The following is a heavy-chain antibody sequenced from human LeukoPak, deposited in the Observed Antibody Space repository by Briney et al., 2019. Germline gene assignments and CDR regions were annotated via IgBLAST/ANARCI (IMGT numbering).Heavy chain of an antibody. V-gene: IGHV4-59*11. CDR2: IFYSGTT. Sequence: PSETLSLTCTVSGGSISSHFWSWIRQPPGKGLEWIGYIFYSGTTKYNPSLRSRVTISADTSKNQFSLKLSSVTAADTAVYYCARRDYWGQGTLVTVSS. CDR3: ARRDY. CDR1: GGSISSHF. J-gene: IGHJ4*02.